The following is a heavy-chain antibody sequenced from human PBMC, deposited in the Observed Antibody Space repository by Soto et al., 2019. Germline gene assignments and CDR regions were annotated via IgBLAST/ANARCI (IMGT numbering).Heavy chain of an antibody. CDR2: IYHSGST. V-gene: IGHV4-30-2*01. CDR3: ARDGSVSYGMDV. CDR1: GGSISSGGYS. D-gene: IGHD1-26*01. Sequence: PSETLSLTCAVSGGSISSGGYSWSWIRQPPGKGLEWIGYIYHSGSTYYNPSLKSRVTISVDRSKNQFSLKLSSVTAADTAVYYCARDGSVSYGMDVWGHGTTVTVSS. J-gene: IGHJ6*02.